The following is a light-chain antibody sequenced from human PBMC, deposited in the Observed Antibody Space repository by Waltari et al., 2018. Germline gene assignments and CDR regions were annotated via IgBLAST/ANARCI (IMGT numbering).Light chain of an antibody. CDR2: DTS. V-gene: IGLV7-46*01. CDR3: LLYESCARPGV. Sequence: QAVVTQEPSLTVSPGETVTLTCGSSTGAITSGHYPYWFQQKPGQAPRTLIFDTSNKHSWTPARFSGSLLGGKAALTLSGAQPEDEAEYYCLLYESCARPGVFGGGTKLTVL. J-gene: IGLJ3*02. CDR1: TGAITSGHY.